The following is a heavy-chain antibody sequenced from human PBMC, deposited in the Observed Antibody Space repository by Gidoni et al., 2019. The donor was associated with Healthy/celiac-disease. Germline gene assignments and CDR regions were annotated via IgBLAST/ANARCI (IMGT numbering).Heavy chain of an antibody. V-gene: IGHV4-39*01. CDR1: GVSLRSSSYY. CDR2: IYYSGST. D-gene: IGHD1-26*01. J-gene: IGHJ3*02. Sequence: QLQLQESGPGLVKPSETLSLTCPVSGVSLRSSSYYWGWILQPPGKGLEWIGSIYYSGSTYYNPALKSRVTISVDTSKNQFSLKLSSVTAADTAVYYCARHRKVVGATRPRSSSTPPAFDIWGQGTMVTVSS. CDR3: ARHRKVVGATRPRSSSTPPAFDI.